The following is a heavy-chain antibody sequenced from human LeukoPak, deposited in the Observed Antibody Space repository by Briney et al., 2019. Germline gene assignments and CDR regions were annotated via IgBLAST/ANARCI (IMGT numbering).Heavy chain of an antibody. CDR1: GYTFTGYY. J-gene: IGHJ4*02. Sequence: ASVKVSCKASGYTFTGYYMHWVRQAPGQGLEWMGWISAYNGNTKYAQKLQGRVTMTTDTSTNTAYMELRSLRSDDTAVYYCARDLFLRAATAILFGYWGQGTLVTVSS. CDR3: ARDLFLRAATAILFGY. CDR2: ISAYNGNT. V-gene: IGHV1-18*04. D-gene: IGHD2-2*02.